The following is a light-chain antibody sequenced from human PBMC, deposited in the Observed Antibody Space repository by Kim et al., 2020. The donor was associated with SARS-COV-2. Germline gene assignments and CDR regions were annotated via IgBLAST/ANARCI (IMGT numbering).Light chain of an antibody. CDR2: GNS. V-gene: IGLV1-40*01. CDR3: QSYDSSLSAVV. J-gene: IGLJ2*01. Sequence: RVIFSCTGSSSNIGASYDVLWYQQLTGTAPKLLIYGNSNRPSGVPDRFSGSKSGTSASLAITGLQAEDEADYYCQSYDSSLSAVVFGGGTQLTVL. CDR1: SSNIGASYD.